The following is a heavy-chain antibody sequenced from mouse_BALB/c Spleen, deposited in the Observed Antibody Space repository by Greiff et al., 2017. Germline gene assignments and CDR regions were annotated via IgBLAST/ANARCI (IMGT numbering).Heavy chain of an antibody. D-gene: IGHD2-14*01. J-gene: IGHJ4*01. CDR1: GFNIKDYY. CDR3: NACYRYFYYAMDY. Sequence: EVQLQQSGAELVRSGASVKLSCTASGFNIKDYYMHWVKQRPEQGLEWIGWIDPENGDTEYAPKFQGKATMTADTSSNTAYLQLSSLTFEDTAVYYCNACYRYFYYAMDYWGQGTSVTVSS. CDR2: IDPENGDT. V-gene: IGHV14-4*02.